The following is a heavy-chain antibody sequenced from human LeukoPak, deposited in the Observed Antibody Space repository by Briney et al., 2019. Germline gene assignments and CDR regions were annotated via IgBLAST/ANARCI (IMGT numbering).Heavy chain of an antibody. CDR2: IYYSGST. CDR1: GGSISSYY. Sequence: SETLPLTCTVSGGSISSYYWSWIRQPPGKGLEWSGYIYYSGSTNYNPSLKSRVTISVDTSKNQFSLKLSSVTAADTAVYYCARHMGLGYSYGYPYFDYWGQGTLVTVSS. J-gene: IGHJ4*02. V-gene: IGHV4-59*08. D-gene: IGHD5-18*01. CDR3: ARHMGLGYSYGYPYFDY.